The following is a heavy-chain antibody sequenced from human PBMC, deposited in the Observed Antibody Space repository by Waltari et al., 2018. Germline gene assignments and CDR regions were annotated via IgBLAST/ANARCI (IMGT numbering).Heavy chain of an antibody. D-gene: IGHD2-15*01. Sequence: EVQLLESGGGLVQPGGSLRLSCAASGFTFSSYAMSWVRQAQGKGLEWVSAISGSGGSTYYADSVKGRFTISRDNSKNTLYLQMNSLRAEDTAVYYCAKDYIVVVVAATGLIDYWGQGTLVTVSS. V-gene: IGHV3-23*01. CDR3: AKDYIVVVVAATGLIDY. CDR1: GFTFSSYA. J-gene: IGHJ4*02. CDR2: ISGSGGST.